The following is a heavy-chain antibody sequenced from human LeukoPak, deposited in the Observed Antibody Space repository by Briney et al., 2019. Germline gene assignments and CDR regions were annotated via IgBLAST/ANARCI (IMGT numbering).Heavy chain of an antibody. D-gene: IGHD3-10*01. J-gene: IGHJ5*02. CDR1: GYSISSGYY. V-gene: IGHV4-38-2*02. CDR2: IYYSGST. CDR3: ARGGPTFQTMVRGVRGYWFDP. Sequence: SETLSLTCTVSGYSISSGYYWGWIRQPPGKGLEWIGSIYYSGSTYYNPSLKSRVTISVDTSKNQFSLKLSSVTAADTAVYYCARGGPTFQTMVRGVRGYWFDPWGQGTLVTVSS.